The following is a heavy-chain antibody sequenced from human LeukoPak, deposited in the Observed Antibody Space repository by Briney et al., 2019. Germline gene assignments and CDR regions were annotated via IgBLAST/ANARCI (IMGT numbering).Heavy chain of an antibody. D-gene: IGHD5-18*01. CDR3: ARSNLPGYLIHDAFDI. CDR1: GYTFTSYG. Sequence: ASVKVSCKASGYTFTSYGISWVRQAPGQGLEWMGWISAYNGNTNYAQKLQGRVTMTTDTSTSTAYMELRSLRSDDTAVYYCARSNLPGYLIHDAFDIWGQGTMVTVSS. J-gene: IGHJ3*02. V-gene: IGHV1-18*01. CDR2: ISAYNGNT.